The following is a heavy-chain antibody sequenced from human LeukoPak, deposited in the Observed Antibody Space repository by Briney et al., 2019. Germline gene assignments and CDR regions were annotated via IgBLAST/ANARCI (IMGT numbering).Heavy chain of an antibody. CDR2: IYYSGST. J-gene: IGHJ1*01. CDR1: GGSIRSSSYN. D-gene: IGHD3-9*01. V-gene: IGHV4-39*01. CDR3: AGQTSRYDILTGTLHAEYFQH. Sequence: TSESLSLTCTVPGGSIRSSSYNWGWIRQPPGKGLEWIGSIYYSGSTYYNPSLKSRVTISVDTSKNQFSLKLSSVTAADTAVYYCAGQTSRYDILTGTLHAEYFQHWGQGTLVTVSS.